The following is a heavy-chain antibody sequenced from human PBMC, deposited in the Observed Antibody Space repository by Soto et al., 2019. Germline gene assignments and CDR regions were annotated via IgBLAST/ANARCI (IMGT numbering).Heavy chain of an antibody. Sequence: PGGSLRLSCAASAFTVGSNYMSWVRQAPGKGLEWVSAIYSGGSTYYADSVKGRFTISRDNSKNTLYLQMNSLRAEDTAVYYCARDGRLYYDFWTPLAGMDVWGQGTTVTVSS. V-gene: IGHV3-53*01. CDR3: ARDGRLYYDFWTPLAGMDV. CDR2: IYSGGST. D-gene: IGHD3-3*01. J-gene: IGHJ6*02. CDR1: AFTVGSNY.